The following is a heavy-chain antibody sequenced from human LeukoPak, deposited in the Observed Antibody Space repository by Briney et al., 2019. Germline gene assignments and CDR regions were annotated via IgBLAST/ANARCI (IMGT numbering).Heavy chain of an antibody. V-gene: IGHV3-23*01. D-gene: IGHD1-26*01. CDR1: VFTFSSYA. Sequence: PGGSLRLSCAASVFTFSSYAMRWVRQAPGRGREWVSAISGSGGSTYYADSVKGRFTISRDNAKNSLYLQMNSLRAEDTAVYYCARAGATGYWGQGTLVTVSS. J-gene: IGHJ4*02. CDR2: ISGSGGST. CDR3: ARAGATGY.